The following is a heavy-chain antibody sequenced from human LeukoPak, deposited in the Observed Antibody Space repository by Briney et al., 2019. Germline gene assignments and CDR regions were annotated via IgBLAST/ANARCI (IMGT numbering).Heavy chain of an antibody. CDR1: GYTFTSYA. J-gene: IGHJ5*02. D-gene: IGHD5-18*01. Sequence: ASVKVSCKASGYTFTSYAMNWVRQAPGQGLEWMGWINTNTGNPTYAQGFTGRFVFSLDTSVSTAYLQISSLKAEDTAVYYCARGGCSYGPVWFDPWGQGTLVTVSS. V-gene: IGHV7-4-1*02. CDR2: INTNTGNP. CDR3: ARGGCSYGPVWFDP.